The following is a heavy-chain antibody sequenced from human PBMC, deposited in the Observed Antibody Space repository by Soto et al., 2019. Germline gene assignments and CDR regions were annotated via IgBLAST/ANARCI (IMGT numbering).Heavy chain of an antibody. CDR2: IIPIFGSA. CDR1: RGIFSSYT. Sequence: QVQLLQSGAEVKEPGSSVKVSCTASRGIFSSYTINWVRQAPGRGLEWLGWIIPIFGSASYVQKLQGRVTITADESTSTVHMELRSLRSEDTAVYYWARVSNTGMVNSLYYAMDGWGQGTTVTFSS. J-gene: IGHJ6*02. CDR3: ARVSNTGMVNSLYYAMDG. V-gene: IGHV1-69*01. D-gene: IGHD5-18*01.